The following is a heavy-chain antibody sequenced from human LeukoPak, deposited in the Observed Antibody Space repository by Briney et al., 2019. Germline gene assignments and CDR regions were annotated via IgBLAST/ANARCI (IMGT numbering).Heavy chain of an antibody. V-gene: IGHV3-66*02. J-gene: IGHJ4*02. Sequence: GGSLRLSCAASGFTFSSNYMSWGRQAPGKGLEWVSVIYSGGSTYCADSVKGRFTNSRDNSKNTLYLQMNSLRAEDTAVYYCAGGGIRGYWGQGTLVTVSS. D-gene: IGHD3-16*01. CDR1: GFTFSSNY. CDR3: AGGGIRGY. CDR2: IYSGGST.